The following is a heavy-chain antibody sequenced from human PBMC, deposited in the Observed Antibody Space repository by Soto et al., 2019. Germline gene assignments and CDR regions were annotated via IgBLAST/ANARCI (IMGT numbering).Heavy chain of an antibody. J-gene: IGHJ4*02. CDR3: AHRRVSGWVYYFDY. V-gene: IGHV2-5*02. CDR2: IYWDDDK. D-gene: IGHD6-19*01. CDR1: GFSLSTSGVG. Sequence: QITLKESGPTLVKPTETLTLTCTFSGFSLSTSGVGVGWIRQPPGKALEWLALIYWDDDKRYSPPLKSRLTITKDTSKNQVVLTMTTMDPVDAATYYCAHRRVSGWVYYFDYWGQGTLVTVSS.